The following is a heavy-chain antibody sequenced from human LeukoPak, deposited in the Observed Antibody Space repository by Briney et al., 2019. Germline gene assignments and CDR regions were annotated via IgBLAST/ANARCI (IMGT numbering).Heavy chain of an antibody. CDR1: GGSISSSSYY. J-gene: IGHJ6*03. D-gene: IGHD6-19*01. Sequence: SETLSLTCTVSGGSISSSSYYWGWIRQPPGKGLEWIGRIYYSGSTYYNPSLKSRVTISVDTSKNQFSLKLSSVTAADTAVYYCARGLGLIALAGPDYYYYMDVWGKGTTVTVSS. CDR3: ARGLGLIALAGPDYYYYMDV. V-gene: IGHV4-39*07. CDR2: IYYSGST.